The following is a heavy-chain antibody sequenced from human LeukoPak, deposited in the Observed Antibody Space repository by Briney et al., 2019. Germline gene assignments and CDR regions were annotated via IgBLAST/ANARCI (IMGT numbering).Heavy chain of an antibody. V-gene: IGHV4-30-4*01. CDR2: IYYSGST. J-gene: IGHJ4*02. CDR3: ASLTTSRGLFVDY. Sequence: SETLSITCTVSGGSISSGDYYRTWIRQPPGKGLEWIGYIYYSGSTYYNPSLKSRVTISVDTSKNQFSLKLSSVTAADTAVYYCASLTTSRGLFVDYWGQGTLVTVSS. CDR1: GGSISSGDYY. D-gene: IGHD4/OR15-4a*01.